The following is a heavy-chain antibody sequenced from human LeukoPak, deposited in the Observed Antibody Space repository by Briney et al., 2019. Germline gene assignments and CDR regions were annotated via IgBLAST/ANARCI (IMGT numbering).Heavy chain of an antibody. CDR3: ARGSRGSYYQRSSAEYFQH. D-gene: IGHD1-26*01. Sequence: SETLSLTCTVSGGSISSSSYYWGWIRQPPGKGLEWIGSIYYSGSTNYNPSLKSRVTISVDTSKNQFSLKLSSVTAADTAVYYCARGSRGSYYQRSSAEYFQHWGQGTLVTVSS. CDR1: GGSISSSSYY. J-gene: IGHJ1*01. CDR2: IYYSGST. V-gene: IGHV4-39*07.